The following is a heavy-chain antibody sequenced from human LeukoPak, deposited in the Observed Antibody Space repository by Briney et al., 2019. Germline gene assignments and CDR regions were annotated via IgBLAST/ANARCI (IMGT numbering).Heavy chain of an antibody. CDR1: GYTFTSYY. CDR2: INPSGGST. V-gene: IGHV1-46*01. CDR3: ARGEDSGSYRDWFDP. D-gene: IGHD1-26*01. J-gene: IGHJ5*02. Sequence: GASVKVSCKVSGYTFTSYYMHWVRQAPGQGLEWMGIINPSGGSTSYAQKFQGRVTMTRDMSTSTVYMELSSLRSEDTAVYYCARGEDSGSYRDWFDPWGQGTLVTVSS.